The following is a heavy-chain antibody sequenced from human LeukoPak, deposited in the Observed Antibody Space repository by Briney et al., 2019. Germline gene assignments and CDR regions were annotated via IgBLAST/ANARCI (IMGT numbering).Heavy chain of an antibody. CDR1: GYSFINYW. J-gene: IGHJ4*02. CDR3: ASESSGWYGGVDY. CDR2: IYPGDSDT. Sequence: GESLKISCKGSGYSFINYWIGWVRQMPGKGLEWMGIIYPGDSDTRYSPSFQGQVTISADKSISTAYLQWSSLKASDTAMYYCASESSGWYGGVDYWGQGTLVTVSS. D-gene: IGHD6-19*01. V-gene: IGHV5-51*01.